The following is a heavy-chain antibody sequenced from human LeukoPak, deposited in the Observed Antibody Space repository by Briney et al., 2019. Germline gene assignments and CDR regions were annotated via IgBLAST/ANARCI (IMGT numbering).Heavy chain of an antibody. CDR1: GGSISSSSYY. CDR2: IYYSGST. D-gene: IGHD3-22*01. J-gene: IGHJ3*02. V-gene: IGHV4-39*07. CDR3: ARERIVVVTYLLGAFDI. Sequence: PSETLSLTCTVSGGSISSSSYYWGWIRQPPGKGLEWIGSIYYSGSTYYNPSLKSRVTISVDTSKNQFSLKLSSMTAADTAVYYCARERIVVVTYLLGAFDIWGQGTMVTVSS.